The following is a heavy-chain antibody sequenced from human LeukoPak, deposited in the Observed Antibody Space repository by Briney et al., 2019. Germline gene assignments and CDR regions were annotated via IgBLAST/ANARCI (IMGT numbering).Heavy chain of an antibody. Sequence: SETLSLTCAVYGGSFSGYYWSWIRQPPGKGLEWIGEINHSGSTNYNPSLKSRVTISVDTSKNQFSLKLSSVTAADTAVYYCARGGWYYDILTGYYGPYYFDYWGQGTLVTVSS. V-gene: IGHV4-34*01. CDR3: ARGGWYYDILTGYYGPYYFDY. D-gene: IGHD3-9*01. J-gene: IGHJ4*02. CDR2: INHSGST. CDR1: GGSFSGYY.